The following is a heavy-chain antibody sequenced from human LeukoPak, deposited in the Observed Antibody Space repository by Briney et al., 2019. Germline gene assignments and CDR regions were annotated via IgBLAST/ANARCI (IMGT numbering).Heavy chain of an antibody. V-gene: IGHV3-23*01. D-gene: IGHD6-6*01. J-gene: IGHJ4*02. CDR2: ISGSGGST. Sequence: GGSLRLSCAASGFTFSSYAMSWVRQAPGKGLEWVSDISGSGGSTYYADSVKGRFTISRDNSKNTLYLQMNSLRAEDTAVYYCAKDLDIVSSSDFVDYWGQGTLVTVSS. CDR3: AKDLDIVSSSDFVDY. CDR1: GFTFSSYA.